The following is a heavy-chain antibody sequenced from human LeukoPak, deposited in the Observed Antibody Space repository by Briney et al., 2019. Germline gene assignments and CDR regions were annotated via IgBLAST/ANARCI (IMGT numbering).Heavy chain of an antibody. CDR3: AKDPSVPLRYSSSWRLYFDY. D-gene: IGHD6-6*01. Sequence: GPLDLSLEASGFPLRTPGWGGSRRAPGRGRGWVSAIMGVGGRTYYADSVKGRFTISRDNSKNTLYLQMNSLRAEDTAVYYCAKDPSVPLRYSSSWRLYFDYWGQGTLVTVSS. V-gene: IGHV3-23*01. CDR2: IMGVGGRT. CDR1: GFPLRTPG. J-gene: IGHJ4*02.